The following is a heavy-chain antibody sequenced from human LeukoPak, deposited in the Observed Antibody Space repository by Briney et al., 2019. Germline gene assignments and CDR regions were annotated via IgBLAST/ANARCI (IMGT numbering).Heavy chain of an antibody. Sequence: GGSLRLSCAASGFTFSSYAMSWVRQAPGKGLEWVSYISSSSSTIYYADSVKGRFTISRDNAKNSLYLQMNSLRAEDTAVYYCARDLDYWYFDLWGRGTLVTVSS. CDR1: GFTFSSYA. J-gene: IGHJ2*01. CDR3: ARDLDYWYFDL. V-gene: IGHV3-48*04. CDR2: ISSSSSTI.